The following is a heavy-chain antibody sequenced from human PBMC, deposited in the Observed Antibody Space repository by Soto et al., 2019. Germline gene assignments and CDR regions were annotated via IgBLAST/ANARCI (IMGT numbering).Heavy chain of an antibody. Sequence: GESLKISCKGSGYSFTSYWIGWVRRMPGKGLEWMGIIYPGDSDTRYSPSFQGQVTISADKSISTAYLQWSSLKASDTAMYYCARGCYSGRYLRCAFDIWGQGTMLTV. J-gene: IGHJ3*02. CDR2: IYPGDSDT. D-gene: IGHD1-26*01. V-gene: IGHV5-51*01. CDR1: GYSFTSYW. CDR3: ARGCYSGRYLRCAFDI.